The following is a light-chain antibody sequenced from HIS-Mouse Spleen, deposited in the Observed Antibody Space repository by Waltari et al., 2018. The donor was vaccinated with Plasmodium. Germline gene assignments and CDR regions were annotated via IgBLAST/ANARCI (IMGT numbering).Light chain of an antibody. CDR1: SSDVGGFNY. J-gene: IGLJ1*01. V-gene: IGLV2-14*03. Sequence: QSALTQPASVSGSPGQSIPISCTGTSSDVGGFNYVPWYQQHPGKAPKLMIYDVSNRPSGVSNRFSGSKSGNTASLTISGLQAEDEADYYCSSYTSSSTRVFGTGTKVTVL. CDR2: DVS. CDR3: SSYTSSSTRV.